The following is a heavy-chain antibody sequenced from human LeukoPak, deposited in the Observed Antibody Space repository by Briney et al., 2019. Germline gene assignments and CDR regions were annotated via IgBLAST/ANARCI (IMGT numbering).Heavy chain of an antibody. CDR1: GGSISSSNW. D-gene: IGHD3-22*01. Sequence: SGTLSLTCAVSGGSISSSNWWSWVRQPPGKGLEWIGEIYHSGSTNYNPSLKSRVTISVDTSKNQFSLKLSSVTAADTAVYYCARIYDSSGYPIDYWGQGTLVTVSS. J-gene: IGHJ4*02. V-gene: IGHV4-4*02. CDR3: ARIYDSSGYPIDY. CDR2: IYHSGST.